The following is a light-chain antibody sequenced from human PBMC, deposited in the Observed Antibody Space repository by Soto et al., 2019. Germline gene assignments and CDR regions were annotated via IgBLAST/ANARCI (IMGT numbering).Light chain of an antibody. J-gene: IGKJ5*01. V-gene: IGKV1-33*01. CDR1: QSISSY. Sequence: DIQITQSPSSLSSSVSDRFTITCRASQSISSYLNWYQQKPGRAPKLLIYDASNLEAGVPSRFRGSGSGTDFTFTISRLQPEDIATYYCQQYENLPTFGQGTRLEIK. CDR3: QQYENLPT. CDR2: DAS.